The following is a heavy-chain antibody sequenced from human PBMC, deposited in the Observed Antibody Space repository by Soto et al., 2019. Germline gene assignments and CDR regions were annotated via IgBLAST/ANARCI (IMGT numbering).Heavy chain of an antibody. CDR1: GFTFSNYG. D-gene: IGHD6-25*01. Sequence: QVQLVESGGGVVQPGRSLRLSCAASGFTFSNYGMHWVRQAPGKGLEWVAVISYDGSNKYYADSVKGRFTISRDNSKNTVYLQMNSLRAEDTAVYYCAKEEQRLALDYWGQGTLVTVSS. CDR3: AKEEQRLALDY. J-gene: IGHJ4*02. V-gene: IGHV3-30*18. CDR2: ISYDGSNK.